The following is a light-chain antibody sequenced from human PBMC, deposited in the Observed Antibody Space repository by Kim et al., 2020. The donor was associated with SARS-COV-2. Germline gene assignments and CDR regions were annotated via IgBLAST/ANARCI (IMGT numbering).Light chain of an antibody. CDR2: DAS. Sequence: SVGDRITITCQASQDLDKSLNWYQEKPGKAPKLLIYDASNLETGVPSRFSGSGSGTDFSFTIRSLQPEDIATYYCQQYDKLPSLTFGGGTKVDI. CDR1: QDLDKS. V-gene: IGKV1-33*01. J-gene: IGKJ4*01. CDR3: QQYDKLPSLT.